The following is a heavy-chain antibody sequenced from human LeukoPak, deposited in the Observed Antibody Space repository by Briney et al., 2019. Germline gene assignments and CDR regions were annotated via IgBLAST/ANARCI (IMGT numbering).Heavy chain of an antibody. J-gene: IGHJ4*02. CDR1: GGSFNNYY. CDR2: INHSGST. V-gene: IGHV4-34*01. Sequence: SETLSLTCAVYGGSFNNYYWSWIRQPPGKGLEWIGEINHSGSTNYNPSLKSRVTISVDTSKNQFSLKLSSVTAADTAVYYCARLEYSYGYGQFDYWGQGTLVTVSS. CDR3: ARLEYSYGYGQFDY. D-gene: IGHD5-18*01.